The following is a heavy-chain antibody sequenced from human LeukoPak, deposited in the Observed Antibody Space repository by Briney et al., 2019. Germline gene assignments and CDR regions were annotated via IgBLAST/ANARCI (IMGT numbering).Heavy chain of an antibody. V-gene: IGHV4-30-4*01. CDR1: GGSFSGYY. CDR2: IHSSGSS. Sequence: PSETLSLTCAVYGGSFSGYYWNWIRQPPGKGLEWIGYIHSSGSSYYNPSLKSRVTISLDTSENQFSLRLSSVTAADTAVYYCARVLSGSGSLYYFDYWGQGTLVTVSS. D-gene: IGHD3-10*01. J-gene: IGHJ4*02. CDR3: ARVLSGSGSLYYFDY.